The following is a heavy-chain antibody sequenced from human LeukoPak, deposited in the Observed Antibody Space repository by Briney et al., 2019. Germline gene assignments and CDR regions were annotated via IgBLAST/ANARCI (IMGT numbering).Heavy chain of an antibody. V-gene: IGHV4-59*12. D-gene: IGHD3-3*01. CDR1: GGSISSYY. CDR3: ARDHGGGVLRFLEWFPTHAFDI. CDR2: IYHSGST. Sequence: SETLSLTCTVSGGSISSYYWSWIRQPPGKGLEWIGEIYHSGSTNYNPSLKSRVTISVDKSKNQFSLKLSSVTAADTAVYYCARDHGGGVLRFLEWFPTHAFDIWGQGTMVTVSS. J-gene: IGHJ3*02.